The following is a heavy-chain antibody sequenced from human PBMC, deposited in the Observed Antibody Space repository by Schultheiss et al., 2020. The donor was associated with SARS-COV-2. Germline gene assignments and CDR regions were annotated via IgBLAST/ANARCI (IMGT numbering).Heavy chain of an antibody. Sequence: TLSLTCTVSGGSISSGGYYWSWIRQHPGKGLEWIGYIYYSGSTYYNPSLKSLVTISVDTSKNQFSLKLSSVTAADTAVYYCARLRRGYCSGGSCYVFDYWGQGTLVTVSS. CDR3: ARLRRGYCSGGSCYVFDY. J-gene: IGHJ4*02. CDR2: IYYSGST. CDR1: GGSISSGGYY. D-gene: IGHD2-15*01. V-gene: IGHV4-31*01.